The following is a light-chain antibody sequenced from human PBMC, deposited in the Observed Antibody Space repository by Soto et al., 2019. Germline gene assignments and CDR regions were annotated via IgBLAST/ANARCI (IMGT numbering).Light chain of an antibody. V-gene: IGLV2-8*01. CDR2: EVV. CDR3: KSYAGSTNYV. CDR1: RNDIGAYEF. Sequence: SAQAQPLSASWSPGHLVAISGNGTRNDIGAYEFVSWYQHHPGKAPKLIIYEVVQRPSGVPDRFSGSKSGNTASLTVSGLQAADGADYYCKSYAGSTNYVFGTGTNVTVL. J-gene: IGLJ1*01.